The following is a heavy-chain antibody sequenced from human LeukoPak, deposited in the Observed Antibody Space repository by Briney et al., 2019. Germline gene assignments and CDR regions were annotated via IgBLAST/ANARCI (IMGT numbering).Heavy chain of an antibody. CDR3: ARVNSCSSTSCYRSGLGY. CDR1: GYSISSGYY. V-gene: IGHV4-38-2*02. Sequence: SETLSLTCTVSGYSISSGYYWGWIRQPPGKGLEWIGSIYHSGSTYYNPSLKSRVTISVDTSKNQFSLKLSSVTAADTAVYYCARVNSCSSTSCYRSGLGYWGQGTLVTVSS. D-gene: IGHD2-2*01. CDR2: IYHSGST. J-gene: IGHJ4*02.